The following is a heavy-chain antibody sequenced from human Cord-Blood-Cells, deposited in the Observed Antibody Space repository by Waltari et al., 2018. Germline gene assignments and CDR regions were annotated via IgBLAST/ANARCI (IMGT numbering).Heavy chain of an antibody. CDR1: GGSFRGYY. CDR3: ARGSGFWSGYYYYYYMDV. CDR2: INHRGST. V-gene: IGHV4-34*01. D-gene: IGHD3-3*01. Sequence: QVQLQQWGAGLLTPSETLSLTCAVYGGSFRGYYWSWIRQPPGKGLEWNGEINHRGSTNYNPSLKSRVTISVDTSKNQFSLKLSSVTAADTAVYYCARGSGFWSGYYYYYYMDVWGKGTTVTVSS. J-gene: IGHJ6*03.